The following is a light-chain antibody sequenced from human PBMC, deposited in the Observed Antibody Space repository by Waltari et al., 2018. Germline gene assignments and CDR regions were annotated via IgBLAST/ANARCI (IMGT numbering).Light chain of an antibody. CDR1: SSDVGSSIF. V-gene: IGLV2-23*02. CDR2: EVS. Sequence: QSALTQPASVSGSPGQSITLSCTGGSSDVGSSIFVSWYQQYPGKAPKLLIYEVSKRPSGISNRFSASKSGNSASLRMSGLQTEDEGDYYCCSYAGKGWVFGGGTKLTVL. J-gene: IGLJ3*02. CDR3: CSYAGKGWV.